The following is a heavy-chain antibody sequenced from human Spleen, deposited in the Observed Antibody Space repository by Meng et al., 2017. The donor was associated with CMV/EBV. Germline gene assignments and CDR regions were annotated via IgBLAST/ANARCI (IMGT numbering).Heavy chain of an antibody. CDR2: IYYSGST. Sequence: SETLSLTCTVSGGSVSSGSYYWSWIRQPPGKGLEWIGYIYYSGSTNYIPSLKSRVTMSVDTSKNQFSLKLSSVTAADSAVYFCARVSSWQYHYGMDVWGQGTTVTVSS. V-gene: IGHV4-61*01. D-gene: IGHD2-2*01. CDR1: GGSVSSGSYY. J-gene: IGHJ6*02. CDR3: ARVSSWQYHYGMDV.